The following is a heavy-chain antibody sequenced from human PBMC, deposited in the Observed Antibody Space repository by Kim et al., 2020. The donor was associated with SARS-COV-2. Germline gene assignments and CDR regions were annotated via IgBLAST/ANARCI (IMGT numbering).Heavy chain of an antibody. CDR3: ARDPLKADGFNGLDS. J-gene: IGHJ4*02. V-gene: IGHV3-7*01. Sequence: GGSLRLSCVASGFTFRRHWMSWVRQAPGKGLEWLANIKADGSEKGCVDSVKGRFTISRDNAKNSLYLQMNSLRVEDTAIYYCARDPLKADGFNGLDSWGQGTLVTVSS. D-gene: IGHD2-8*01. CDR2: IKADGSEK. CDR1: GFTFRRHW.